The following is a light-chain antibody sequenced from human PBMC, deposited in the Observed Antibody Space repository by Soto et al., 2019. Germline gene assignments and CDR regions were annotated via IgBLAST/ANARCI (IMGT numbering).Light chain of an antibody. V-gene: IGKV1-33*01. CDR3: QQYDNPSIT. Sequence: DVQMTQSPSSLSASVVDRVTITCQASQDITNFLTWYQQKPGKAPNLLIYDASNLETGVPSRFSGSGSGTDFTLIISSLQPEEIATYYCQQYDNPSITFGQGTRLEIK. CDR2: DAS. J-gene: IGKJ5*01. CDR1: QDITNF.